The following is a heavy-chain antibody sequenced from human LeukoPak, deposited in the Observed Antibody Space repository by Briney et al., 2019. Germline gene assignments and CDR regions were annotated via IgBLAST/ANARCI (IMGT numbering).Heavy chain of an antibody. V-gene: IGHV3-23*01. D-gene: IGHD5-24*01. CDR2: IGASGEST. J-gene: IGHJ3*01. Sequence: TGGSLRLSCAASGFTVSSSPINWVRQAPGRGLEWVSVIGASGESTYYADSVKGRFTISRDNSKNTLSLQMNSLRVEDTAMYFCAKDIQLSTWGLGTMVTVSS. CDR1: GFTVSSSP. CDR3: AKDIQLST.